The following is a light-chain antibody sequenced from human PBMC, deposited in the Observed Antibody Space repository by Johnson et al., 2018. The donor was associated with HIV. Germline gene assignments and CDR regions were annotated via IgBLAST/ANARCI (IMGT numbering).Light chain of an antibody. CDR3: GTWDSSLSAVYV. CDR2: DNN. V-gene: IGLV1-51*01. J-gene: IGLJ1*01. Sequence: QSVLTQPPSVSAAPGQKVTISCSGSSSNIGNNYVSWYQQLPGTAPKLLIYDNNKRPSGIPDRFSGSKSGTSATLGITGLQTGDEADYYCGTWDSSLSAVYVVGTGTKVTAL. CDR1: SSNIGNNY.